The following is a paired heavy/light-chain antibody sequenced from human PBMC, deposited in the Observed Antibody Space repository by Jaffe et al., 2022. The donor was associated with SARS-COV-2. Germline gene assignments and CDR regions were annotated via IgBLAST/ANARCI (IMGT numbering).Light chain of an antibody. CDR3: MQALQTPQT. J-gene: IGKJ1*01. Sequence: DIVMTQSPLSLPVTPGEPASISCRPSQSLLHSNGNNYLDWYLQKPGQSPQLLIYLGSNRASGVPDRFSGSGSGTDFTLKISRVEAEDVGVYYCMQALQTPQTFGQGTKVEIK. CDR1: QSLLHSNGNNY. V-gene: IGKV2-28*01. CDR2: LGS.
Heavy chain of an antibody. V-gene: IGHV4-34*01. CDR2: INHSGNT. CDR1: GGSFSGYY. CDR3: ARRTRVFWSNYYPLDY. D-gene: IGHD3-3*01. J-gene: IGHJ4*02. Sequence: QVQLQQWGAGLLKPSETLSLTCAVYGGSFSGYYWSWIRQPPGKGLEWIGEINHSGNTNYNPSLKSRIAMSVDTSKNQFSLRLSSVTAADTAVYYCARRTRVFWSNYYPLDYWGQGTLVTVSS.